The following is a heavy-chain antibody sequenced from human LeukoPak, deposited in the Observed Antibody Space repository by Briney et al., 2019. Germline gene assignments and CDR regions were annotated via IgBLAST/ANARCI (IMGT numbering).Heavy chain of an antibody. J-gene: IGHJ5*02. Sequence: PSETLSLTCTVSGGSISSYYWSWVRQPPGKGLEWIGYIYYSGSTNYNPSLKSRGTLSVDTSKNQFSLKVSSATAADTAVYYCARHGTTGANLNWFDPWGQGTLVTVSS. CDR2: IYYSGST. V-gene: IGHV4-59*01. CDR3: ARHGTTGANLNWFDP. D-gene: IGHD1-1*01. CDR1: GGSISSYY.